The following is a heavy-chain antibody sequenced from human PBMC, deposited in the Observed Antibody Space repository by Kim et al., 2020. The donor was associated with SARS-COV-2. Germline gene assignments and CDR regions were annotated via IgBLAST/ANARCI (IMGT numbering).Heavy chain of an antibody. V-gene: IGHV1-69*13. J-gene: IGHJ4*02. CDR2: IIPIFGTA. D-gene: IGHD6-6*01. CDR3: ARWGVSIAARPMYYFDY. CDR1: GGTFSSYA. Sequence: SVKVSCKASGGTFSSYAISWVRQAPGQGLEWMGGIIPIFGTANYAQKFQGRVTITADESTSTAYMELSSLRSEDTAVYYCARWGVSIAARPMYYFDYWGQGTLVTVSS.